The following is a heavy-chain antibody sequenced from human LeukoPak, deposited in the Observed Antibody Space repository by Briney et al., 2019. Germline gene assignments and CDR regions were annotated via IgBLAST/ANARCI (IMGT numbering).Heavy chain of an antibody. Sequence: GGSLRLSCAASGFTFSSYWMSWVRQAPGKGLEWVAVIWYDGSNKYYADSVKGRFTISRDKSKNTLYLQMNSLRAEDTAVYYCARDFGLFDWLSSPKYWGQGTLVTVSS. CDR2: IWYDGSNK. J-gene: IGHJ4*02. CDR3: ARDFGLFDWLSSPKY. V-gene: IGHV3-33*08. D-gene: IGHD3-9*01. CDR1: GFTFSSYW.